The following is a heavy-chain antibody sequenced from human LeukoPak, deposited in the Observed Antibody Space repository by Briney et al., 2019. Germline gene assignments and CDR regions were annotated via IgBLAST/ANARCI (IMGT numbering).Heavy chain of an antibody. CDR2: ISSIGGST. Sequence: GGSLRLSCAASGFTFSSYAMHWVRQAPGKGLEYDSAISSIGGSTYYANSVKGRFTISRDNSRNTLYLQMGSLRAEDMAVYYCARGGIAVAGTFHYWGQGTLVTVSS. CDR3: ARGGIAVAGTFHY. CDR1: GFTFSSYA. D-gene: IGHD6-19*01. V-gene: IGHV3-64*01. J-gene: IGHJ4*02.